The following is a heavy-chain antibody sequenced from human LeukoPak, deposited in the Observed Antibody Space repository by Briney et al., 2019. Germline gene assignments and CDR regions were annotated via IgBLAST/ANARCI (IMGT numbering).Heavy chain of an antibody. CDR1: GFTFSSYA. V-gene: IGHV3-23*01. CDR2: ISGSGGST. CDR3: AKDRWELLHRGWFDP. Sequence: GGSLRLSCAASGFTFSSYAMSWVRQAPGKGLEWVSAISGSGGSTYYADSVKGRFTISRDNSKNTLYLQMNGLRAEDTAVYYCAKDRWELLHRGWFDPWGQGTLVTVSS. J-gene: IGHJ5*02. D-gene: IGHD1-26*01.